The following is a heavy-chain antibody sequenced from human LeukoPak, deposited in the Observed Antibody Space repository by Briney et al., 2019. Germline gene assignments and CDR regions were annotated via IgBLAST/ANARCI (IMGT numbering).Heavy chain of an antibody. CDR1: GGSMRSYY. CDR3: AKLSGVALRPIFDI. J-gene: IGHJ3*02. V-gene: IGHV4-59*08. Sequence: SETLSLTCTVSGGSMRSYYWSWIRQPPGKGLEWLGYIYSSGSSNYSPSLKSRLTISVDTSKNYLSLTLTSVTAADTAVYFCAKLSGVALRPIFDIGAKGKLAPV. CDR2: IYSSGSS. D-gene: IGHD2-15*01.